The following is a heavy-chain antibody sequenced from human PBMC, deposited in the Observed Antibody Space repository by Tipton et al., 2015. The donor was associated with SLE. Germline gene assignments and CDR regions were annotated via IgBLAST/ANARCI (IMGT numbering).Heavy chain of an antibody. CDR3: ARELAEYSSSSGLSDYYYMDV. V-gene: IGHV4-61*02. CDR2: IYTSGST. Sequence: TLSLTCTVSGGSISSGSYYWSWIRQPAGKGLEWIGRIYTSGSTNYNPSLKSRVTISVDTPKNQFSLKLSSVTAADTAVYYCARELAEYSSSSGLSDYYYMDVWGKRTTVTVSS. J-gene: IGHJ6*03. D-gene: IGHD6-6*01. CDR1: GGSISSGSYY.